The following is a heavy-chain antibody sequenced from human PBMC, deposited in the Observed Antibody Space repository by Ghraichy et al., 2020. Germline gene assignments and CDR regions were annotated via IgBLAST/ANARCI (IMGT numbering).Heavy chain of an antibody. CDR2: IYYSGST. CDR3: ARYTVVVTAYFDY. Sequence: SETLSLTCTVSGGSISSYYWSWIRQPPGKGLEWIGYIYYSGSTNYNPSLKSRVTISVDTSKNQFSLKLSSVTAADTAVYYCARYTVVVTAYFDYWGQGTLVTVSS. J-gene: IGHJ4*02. CDR1: GGSISSYY. V-gene: IGHV4-59*01. D-gene: IGHD2-21*02.